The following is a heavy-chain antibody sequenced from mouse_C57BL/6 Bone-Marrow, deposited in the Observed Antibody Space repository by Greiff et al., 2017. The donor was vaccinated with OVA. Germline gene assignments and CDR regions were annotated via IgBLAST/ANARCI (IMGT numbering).Heavy chain of an antibody. D-gene: IGHD1-1*01. J-gene: IGHJ3*01. CDR3: AIWDGSRFAY. CDR1: GYTFTSYW. Sequence: VQLQQPGAELVKPGASVKVSCKASGYTFTSYWMHWVQQRPGQGLEWIGRIHPADSATTYNQKFKGKATLTVDKSSSTAYMQLSSLTSEDSAVYYWAIWDGSRFAYWCQGTRVTVSA. V-gene: IGHV1-74*01. CDR2: IHPADSAT.